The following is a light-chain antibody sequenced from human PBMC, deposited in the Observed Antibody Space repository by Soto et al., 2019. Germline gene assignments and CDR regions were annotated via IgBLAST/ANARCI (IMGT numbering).Light chain of an antibody. CDR3: QQYNKWPPIT. V-gene: IGKV3-15*01. CDR2: GAY. CDR1: QSISSD. J-gene: IGKJ5*01. Sequence: VLTQSPATMSLSPWESATLSCGGSQSISSDHLAWYQQKPGQAPRPLIYGAYTRATGIPARFSGSGSGTEFTLTISSLQSEDFAVYYCQQYNKWPPITCGQGTRLEIK.